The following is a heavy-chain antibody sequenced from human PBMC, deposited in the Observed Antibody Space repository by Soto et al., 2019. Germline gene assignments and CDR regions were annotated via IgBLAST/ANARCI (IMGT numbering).Heavy chain of an antibody. Sequence: ASVKVSGTDSGYTFTSYATHCVRQAPGQRLEWMGWINAGNGNTKYSQKFQGRVTITRDTSASTAYMELSSLRSEDTAVYYCARDLYSSGCPAGYWGQGTLVTVSS. V-gene: IGHV1-3*01. CDR2: INAGNGNT. CDR3: ARDLYSSGCPAGY. D-gene: IGHD6-19*01. CDR1: GYTFTSYA. J-gene: IGHJ4*02.